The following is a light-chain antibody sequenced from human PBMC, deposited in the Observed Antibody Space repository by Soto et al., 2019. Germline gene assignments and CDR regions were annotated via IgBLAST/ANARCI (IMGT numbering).Light chain of an antibody. CDR1: QAVTSKF. CDR3: QQYGGSPWT. J-gene: IGKJ1*01. CDR2: GAS. V-gene: IGKV3-20*01. Sequence: TLSLSPGDEATLSCKASQAVTSKFLAWYQQKAGQPPRLLILGASTRATGIADRFSGSGSGTDFTLTISRLDPEDFAVYYCQQYGGSPWTFGQGTKVDIK.